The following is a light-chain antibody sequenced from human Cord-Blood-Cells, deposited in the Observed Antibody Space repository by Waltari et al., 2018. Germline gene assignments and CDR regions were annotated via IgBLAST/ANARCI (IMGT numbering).Light chain of an antibody. CDR2: EVS. Sequence: QSALTQPRSVSGSPGQSVTISCTGTSSDVGGYNYVSWYQPHPGKAPKLMIYEVSKRPSGFPDRFSGSKSGNTASLTISGLQAEDEADYYCCSYAGSYVFGTGTKVTVL. V-gene: IGLV2-11*01. J-gene: IGLJ1*01. CDR1: SSDVGGYNY. CDR3: CSYAGSYV.